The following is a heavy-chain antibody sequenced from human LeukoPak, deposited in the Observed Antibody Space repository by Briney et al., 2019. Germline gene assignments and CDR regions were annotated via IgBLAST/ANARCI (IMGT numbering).Heavy chain of an antibody. CDR2: IYYSGST. J-gene: IGHJ4*02. D-gene: IGHD3-22*01. CDR1: GGSISSGHYY. CDR3: ARHPQYYYDSSGYVDY. Sequence: KTSQTLSLTCTVSGGSISSGHYYWNWNRQPPGKGLEWIGSIYYSGSTYYNPSLKSRVTISVDTSKNQFSLKLSSVTAADTAVYYCARHPQYYYDSSGYVDYWGQGTLVTVSS. V-gene: IGHV4-39*01.